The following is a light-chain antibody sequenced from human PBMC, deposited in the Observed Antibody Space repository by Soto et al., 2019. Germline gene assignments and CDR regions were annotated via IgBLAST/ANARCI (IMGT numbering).Light chain of an antibody. J-gene: IGLJ2*01. CDR2: SND. CDR1: SSDIGGYEY. CDR3: ATWDDSLSGVV. Sequence: QSALTQPPSASGSPGQSVTISCTGSSSDIGGYEYVSWYQQHPGKAPKLLIYSNDQRPSGVPDRFSASKSGTSASLAISGLRSEDEAEYFWATWDDSLSGVVFGGGTKLTVL. V-gene: IGLV1-47*02.